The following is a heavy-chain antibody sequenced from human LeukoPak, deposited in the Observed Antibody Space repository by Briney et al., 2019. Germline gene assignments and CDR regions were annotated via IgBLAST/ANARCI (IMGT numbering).Heavy chain of an antibody. V-gene: IGHV1-69*13. CDR2: IIPIFGTA. J-gene: IGHJ2*01. CDR1: GGTFSSYA. Sequence: SVKVSCKASGGTFSSYAISWVRQAPGQGLEWMVGIIPIFGTANYAQKFQGRVTITADESTSTAYMELSSLRSEDTAVYYCARLQLLAYCSSTSCYGHFDLWGRGTLVTVSS. D-gene: IGHD2-2*01. CDR3: ARLQLLAYCSSTSCYGHFDL.